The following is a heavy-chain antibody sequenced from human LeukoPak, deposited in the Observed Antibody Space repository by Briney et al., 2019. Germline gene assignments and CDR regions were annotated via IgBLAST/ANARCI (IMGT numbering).Heavy chain of an antibody. CDR2: IRHREYGGTA. D-gene: IGHD2-21*01. J-gene: IGHJ4*02. CDR1: GFNFGVVA. V-gene: IGHV3-49*03. CDR3: ARERAGDVAY. Sequence: GGSLRLSCATSGFNFGVVAMDWIRQAPGKGLEWVGFIRHREYGGTAEYAASVNGRFAISRDDSKSIVYLQMNDLRTEDTGVYYCARERAGDVAYWGLGTLVAVSS.